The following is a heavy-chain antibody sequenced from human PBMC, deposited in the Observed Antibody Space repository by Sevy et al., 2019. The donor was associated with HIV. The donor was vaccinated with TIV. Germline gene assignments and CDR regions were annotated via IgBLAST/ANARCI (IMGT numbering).Heavy chain of an antibody. Sequence: SETLSLTCTVSGGSISSGGYYWSWIRQHPGKGLEWIGYIYYSGSTYYNPSLKSRVTISVDTSKNQFSLKLSSGTAADTAVEYCARVVVTWELTWRRRAFQFDPWGQGTLVTVSS. D-gene: IGHD3-22*01. CDR3: ARVVVTWELTWRRRAFQFDP. V-gene: IGHV4-31*03. CDR1: GGSISSGGYY. J-gene: IGHJ5*02. CDR2: IYYSGST.